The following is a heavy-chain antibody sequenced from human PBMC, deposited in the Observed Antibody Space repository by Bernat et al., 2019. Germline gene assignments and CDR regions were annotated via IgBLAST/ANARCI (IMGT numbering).Heavy chain of an antibody. Sequence: QVQLVESGGGVVQPGRSLRLSCAASGFTFTYAMHWVRQAPGKGLEWVAGMPYDGSHEYYADSVKGRFTISRDISKNTLYLQMNSLRAEDTAVYYCARDGRVAGISWYFDLWGRGTLVTVSS. CDR2: MPYDGSHE. V-gene: IGHV3-30*01. CDR3: ARDGRVAGISWYFDL. CDR1: GFTFTYA. D-gene: IGHD6-19*01. J-gene: IGHJ2*01.